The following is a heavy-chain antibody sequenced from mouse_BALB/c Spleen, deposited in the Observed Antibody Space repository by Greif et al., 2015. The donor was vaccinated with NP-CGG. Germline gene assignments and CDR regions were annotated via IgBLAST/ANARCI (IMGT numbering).Heavy chain of an antibody. CDR3: ARRAPDYYAMDY. D-gene: IGHD6-1*01. J-gene: IGHJ4*01. Sequence: VMLVESGPGLVAPSQSLSITCTISGFSLTSYGVHWVRQPPGKGLEWLVVIWSDGSTTYNSALKSRLSISKDNSKSQVFLKMNSLQTDDTAMYYCARRAPDYYAMDYWGQGTSVTVSS. CDR1: GFSLTSYG. CDR2: IWSDGST. V-gene: IGHV2-6-1*01.